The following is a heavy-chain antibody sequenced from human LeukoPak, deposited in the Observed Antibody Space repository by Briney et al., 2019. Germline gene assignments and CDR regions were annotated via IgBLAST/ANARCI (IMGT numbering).Heavy chain of an antibody. CDR3: ARGTPLDRVSHYNWFDP. CDR2: IVPIFGTA. Sequence: SVKVSCKASGGTFSSYAISWVRQAPGQGLEWMGGIVPIFGTANYAQKFQGRVTITADESTSTAYMELSSLRSEDTAVYYCARGTPLDRVSHYNWFDPWGQGTLVTVSS. V-gene: IGHV1-69*13. CDR1: GGTFSSYA. J-gene: IGHJ5*02. D-gene: IGHD1-1*01.